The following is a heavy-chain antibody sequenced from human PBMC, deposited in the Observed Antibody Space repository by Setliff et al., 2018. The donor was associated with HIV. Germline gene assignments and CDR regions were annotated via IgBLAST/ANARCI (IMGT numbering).Heavy chain of an antibody. CDR2: ITYSGSA. J-gene: IGHJ4*02. Sequence: PSETLSLTCTVSGDSVSSDDYYWNWIRQPPGKGLEWIGYITYSGSAYYNPSLKSRVTISVDTSKNQFSLKLSSVTAADTAIYYCARTYSSNWYIDYWGQGTLVTVSS. D-gene: IGHD6-13*01. V-gene: IGHV4-30-4*08. CDR3: ARTYSSNWYIDY. CDR1: GDSVSSDDYY.